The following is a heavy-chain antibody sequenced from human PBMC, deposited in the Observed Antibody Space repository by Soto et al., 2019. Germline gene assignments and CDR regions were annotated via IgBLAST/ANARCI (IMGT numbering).Heavy chain of an antibody. V-gene: IGHV3-48*03. CDR3: ARWGPYYYETSASFG. D-gene: IGHD3-22*01. J-gene: IGHJ4*02. CDR2: IRSGGTTI. Sequence: EVQLVESGGGLVQPGGSLSLSCAASGFTFSGYEMNWVRQAPGKGLEWVSYIRSGGTTIYYAESVKGRFTISRDNSKNSRDLQRNSLRVEDTAGQYCARWGPYYYETSASFGWGQGTLVTVSS. CDR1: GFTFSGYE.